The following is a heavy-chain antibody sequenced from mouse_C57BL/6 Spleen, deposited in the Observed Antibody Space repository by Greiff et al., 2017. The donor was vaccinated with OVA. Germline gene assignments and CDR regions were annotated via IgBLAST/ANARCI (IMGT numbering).Heavy chain of an antibody. Sequence: VQLQQSGAELVKPGASVKMSCKASGYTFTTYPIEWMKQNPGKSLEWIGNFHPYNDDTKYNEKFKGKATLTVEKSSSTVYLELSRVTSDDSAVYYCARRGGSSPYFDYWGQGTTLTVSS. CDR3: ARRGGSSPYFDY. CDR1: GYTFTTYP. J-gene: IGHJ2*01. CDR2: FHPYNDDT. V-gene: IGHV1-47*01. D-gene: IGHD1-1*01.